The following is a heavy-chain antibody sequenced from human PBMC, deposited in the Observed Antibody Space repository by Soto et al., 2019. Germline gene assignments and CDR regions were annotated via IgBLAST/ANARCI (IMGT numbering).Heavy chain of an antibody. CDR1: GYSFTSYW. Sequence: GESLKISCKGSGYSFTSYWIGWVRQMPGKGLEWMGIIYPGDSDTRYSPSFQGQVTISADKSISTAYLQWSSLKASDTAMYYCASAYGSGSYLVHATDAFDIWGPGXMVTVSS. J-gene: IGHJ3*02. CDR2: IYPGDSDT. CDR3: ASAYGSGSYLVHATDAFDI. V-gene: IGHV5-51*01. D-gene: IGHD3-10*01.